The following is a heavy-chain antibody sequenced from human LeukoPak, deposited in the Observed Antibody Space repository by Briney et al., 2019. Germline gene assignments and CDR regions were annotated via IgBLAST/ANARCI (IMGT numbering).Heavy chain of an antibody. D-gene: IGHD6-13*01. CDR1: GFTFNNYG. V-gene: IGHV3-43D*03. Sequence: GGSLRLSCAASGFTFNNYGMHWVRQAPGKGLEWVSLISWDGGSTYYADSVKGRFTISRDNSKNSLYLQMNSLRAEDTALYSCAKDIRGSTSWYGLDYWGQGTLVTVSS. CDR2: ISWDGGST. J-gene: IGHJ4*02. CDR3: AKDIRGSTSWYGLDY.